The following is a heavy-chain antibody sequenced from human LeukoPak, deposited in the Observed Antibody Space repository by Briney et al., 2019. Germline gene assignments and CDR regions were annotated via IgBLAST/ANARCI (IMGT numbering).Heavy chain of an antibody. V-gene: IGHV1-8*01. Sequence: ASVKVSCKASGYTFTSYDINWVRQATGQGLEWMGWMNPNSGNTGYAQKFQGRVTMTRNTSISTAYMELSSLRSEDTAVYYCARGSVGYCSGGSCYSANDYWGQGTLVTVSS. CDR2: MNPNSGNT. D-gene: IGHD2-15*01. CDR3: ARGSVGYCSGGSCYSANDY. CDR1: GYTFTSYD. J-gene: IGHJ4*02.